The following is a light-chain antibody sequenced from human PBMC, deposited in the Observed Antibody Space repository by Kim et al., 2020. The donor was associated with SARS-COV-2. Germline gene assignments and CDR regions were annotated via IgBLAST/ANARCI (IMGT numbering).Light chain of an antibody. J-gene: IGLJ2*01. Sequence: VALGQTVRITCQGDSLRSYYATWYQQKPGQAPILVIYGKNNRPSGIPDRFSGSSSGNTASLTFTGTQAGDEADYYCNSRDSNDNVVFGGGTQLTVL. CDR2: GKN. CDR1: SLRSYY. CDR3: NSRDSNDNVV. V-gene: IGLV3-19*01.